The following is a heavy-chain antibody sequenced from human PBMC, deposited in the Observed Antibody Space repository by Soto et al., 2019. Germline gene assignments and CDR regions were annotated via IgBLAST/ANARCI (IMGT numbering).Heavy chain of an antibody. D-gene: IGHD3-22*01. CDR2: IYSDGKT. V-gene: IGHV3-53*02. CDR1: GITVSTNY. J-gene: IGHJ4*02. CDR3: GRDGGGGYYDSSGYMAV. Sequence: EVQLVETGGGLIQPGGSLRLSCAASGITVSTNYMSWVRQAPGKGLEWVSVIYSDGKTFYADSVKGRFTISRDNSQNTVSLQMNSVRADDTAVYCCGRDGGGGYYDSSGYMAVWGQGTLVTVSS.